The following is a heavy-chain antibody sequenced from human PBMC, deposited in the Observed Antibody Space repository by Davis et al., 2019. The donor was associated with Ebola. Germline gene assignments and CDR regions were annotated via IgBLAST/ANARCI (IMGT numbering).Heavy chain of an antibody. CDR3: ARVATTVTIRIDY. Sequence: GESLKISCAASGFTFSDYYMSWIRQAPGKGLEWVSYISSSSSTIYYADSVKGRFTISRDNAKNSLYLQMNSLRDEDTAVYYCARVATTVTIRIDYWGQGTLVTVSS. J-gene: IGHJ4*02. D-gene: IGHD4-17*01. CDR2: ISSSSSTI. V-gene: IGHV3-11*04. CDR1: GFTFSDYY.